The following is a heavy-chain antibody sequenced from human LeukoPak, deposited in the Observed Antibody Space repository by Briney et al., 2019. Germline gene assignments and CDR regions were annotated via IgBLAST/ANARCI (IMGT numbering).Heavy chain of an antibody. Sequence: SETLSLTCTVSGGSISSSYWSWIRQSPGKGLEWIGYIYYSGSTNYNPSLTSRVTISVDTSKNQFSLKLSSVTAADTAVYYCARGIIAAAGSYNWFDPWGQGTLVTVSS. CDR3: ARGIIAAAGSYNWFDP. V-gene: IGHV4-59*08. CDR2: IYYSGST. CDR1: GGSISSSY. D-gene: IGHD6-13*01. J-gene: IGHJ5*02.